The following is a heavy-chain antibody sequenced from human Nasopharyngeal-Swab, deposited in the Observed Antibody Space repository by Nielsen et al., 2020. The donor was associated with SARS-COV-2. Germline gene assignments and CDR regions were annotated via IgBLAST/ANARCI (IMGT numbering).Heavy chain of an antibody. Sequence: SLKISCAASGFTFSDYYMSWIRQAPGTGLEWVSYISSSGSTIYYADSVKGRFTIARDNAKNSLYLQMNSLRAEDTAVYYCARHPLGITIFGVVITNNWFDPWGQGTLVTVSS. J-gene: IGHJ5*02. D-gene: IGHD3-3*01. V-gene: IGHV3-11*04. CDR3: ARHPLGITIFGVVITNNWFDP. CDR2: ISSSGSTI. CDR1: GFTFSDYY.